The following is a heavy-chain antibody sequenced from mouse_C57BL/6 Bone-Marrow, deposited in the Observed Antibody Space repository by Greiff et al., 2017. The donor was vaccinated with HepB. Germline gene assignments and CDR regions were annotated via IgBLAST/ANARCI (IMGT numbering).Heavy chain of an antibody. J-gene: IGHJ2*01. D-gene: IGHD2-4*01. CDR3: ARLRDYPFDY. CDR1: GYTFTSYW. CDR2: IHPNSGST. Sequence: QVQLQQPGAELVKPGASVKLSCKASGYTFTSYWMHWVKQRPGQGLEWIGMIHPNSGSTNYNEKFKSKATLTADKSSSTAYMELRSLTSEDSAVYFCARLRDYPFDYWGQGTTLTVSS. V-gene: IGHV1-64*01.